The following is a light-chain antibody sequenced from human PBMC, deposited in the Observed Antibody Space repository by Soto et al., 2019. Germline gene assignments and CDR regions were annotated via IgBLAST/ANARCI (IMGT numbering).Light chain of an antibody. CDR1: QSVSSY. Sequence: EIVLTQSPATLSLSPGERATLSCRASQSVSSYLAWYQRKPGQAPRLLIYDASNRATGIPARFSGSGSGTDFTLTISSLEPEDFAVYYCQQRSNWPRFTFXPGTKVDIK. CDR3: QQRSNWPRFT. CDR2: DAS. J-gene: IGKJ3*01. V-gene: IGKV3-11*01.